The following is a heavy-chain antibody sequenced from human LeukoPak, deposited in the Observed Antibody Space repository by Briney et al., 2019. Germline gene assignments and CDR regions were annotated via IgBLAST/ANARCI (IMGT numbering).Heavy chain of an antibody. V-gene: IGHV1-18*01. J-gene: IGHJ5*02. CDR2: ISPYNAGT. Sequence: ASLRVSCKASGYTFSDYSITWVRQAPGQGLEWMGWISPYNAGTNYAQNFQGRVTMTTDRSTRTAYMELRNLRSDDTAAYYCARVTTVTRSPWSWGPKKIGQEVNWFDPWGQGTLITVS. CDR1: GYTFSDYS. D-gene: IGHD4-17*01. CDR3: ARVTTVTRSPWSWGPKKIGQEVNWFDP.